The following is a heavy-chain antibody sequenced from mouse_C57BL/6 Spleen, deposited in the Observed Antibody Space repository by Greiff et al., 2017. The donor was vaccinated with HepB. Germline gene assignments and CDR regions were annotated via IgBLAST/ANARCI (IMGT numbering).Heavy chain of an antibody. V-gene: IGHV1-26*01. CDR2: INPNNGGT. Sequence: EVQLQQSGPELVKPGASVKISCKASGYTFTDYYMNWVKQSHGKSLEWIGDINPNNGGTSYNQKFKGKATLTVDKSSSTAYMELRSLTSEGSAVYYCARDLLTTVVEAMDYWGQGTSVTVSS. J-gene: IGHJ4*01. D-gene: IGHD1-1*01. CDR3: ARDLLTTVVEAMDY. CDR1: GYTFTDYY.